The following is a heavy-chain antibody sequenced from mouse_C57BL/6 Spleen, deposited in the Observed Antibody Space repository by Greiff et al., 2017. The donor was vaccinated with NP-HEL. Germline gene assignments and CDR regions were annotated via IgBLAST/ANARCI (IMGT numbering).Heavy chain of an antibody. CDR2: IRNKANGYTT. D-gene: IGHD1-1*01. CDR1: GFTFTDYY. Sequence: EVKLMESGGGLVQPGGSLSLSCAASGFTFTDYYMSWVRQPPGKALEWLGFIRNKANGYTTEYSASVKGRFTISRDNSQSILYLQMNALRAEDSATYYCARGSSRYFDVWGTGTTVTVSS. CDR3: ARGSSRYFDV. V-gene: IGHV7-3*01. J-gene: IGHJ1*03.